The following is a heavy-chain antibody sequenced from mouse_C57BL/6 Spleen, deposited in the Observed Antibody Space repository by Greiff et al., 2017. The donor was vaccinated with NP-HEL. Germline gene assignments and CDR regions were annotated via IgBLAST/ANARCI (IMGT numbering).Heavy chain of an antibody. CDR2: ISSGSSTI. D-gene: IGHD2-5*01. J-gene: IGHJ1*03. CDR3: ARTYSNYNWYFDV. Sequence: EVMLVESGGGLVKPGGSLKLSCAASGFTFSDYGMHWVRQAPEKGLEWVAYISSGSSTIYYADTVKGRFTISRDNAKNTLFLQMTSLRSEDTAMYYWARTYSNYNWYFDVWGTGTTVTVSS. V-gene: IGHV5-17*01. CDR1: GFTFSDYG.